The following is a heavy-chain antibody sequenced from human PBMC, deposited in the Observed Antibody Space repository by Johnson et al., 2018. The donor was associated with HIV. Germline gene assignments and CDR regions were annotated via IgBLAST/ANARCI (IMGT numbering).Heavy chain of an antibody. J-gene: IGHJ3*01. CDR2: IYSGGST. Sequence: VQLVESGGGLVQPGGSLRLSCAASGFTVSSNYMSWVRQAPGKGLEWVSVIYSGGSTYYADSVKGRFTISRDNFKNTLYLQMNSLRADDSALYYCAKRSGSFYGAFDLWGQGTMVTVSS. D-gene: IGHD1-26*01. CDR1: GFTVSSNY. CDR3: AKRSGSFYGAFDL. V-gene: IGHV3-66*04.